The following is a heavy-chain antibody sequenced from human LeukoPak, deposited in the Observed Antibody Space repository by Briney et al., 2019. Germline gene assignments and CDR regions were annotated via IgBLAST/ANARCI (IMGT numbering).Heavy chain of an antibody. V-gene: IGHV4-39*07. CDR1: GDSISSSSYY. CDR2: IYYTGST. CDR3: ARFNSGSYQHYFDY. J-gene: IGHJ4*02. D-gene: IGHD1-26*01. Sequence: SETLSLTCTVSGDSISSSSYYWGWIRQPPGKGLEWIGSIYYTGSTYYNPSLKGRVTISVDTSKNQFSLQLNSVTAADTAMYYCARFNSGSYQHYFDYWGQGTLVTVSS.